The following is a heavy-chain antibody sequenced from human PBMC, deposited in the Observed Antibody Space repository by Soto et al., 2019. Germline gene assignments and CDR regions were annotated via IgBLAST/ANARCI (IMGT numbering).Heavy chain of an antibody. J-gene: IGHJ4*02. CDR1: GGSISSGGYS. V-gene: IGHV4-30-2*01. CDR3: AAGGGLPRYY. CDR2: SYHSGST. D-gene: IGHD5-12*01. Sequence: QLQLQESGSGLVKPSQTLSLTCAVSGGSISSGGYSWSWIRQPPGKGLEWIGYSYHSGSTYHNPSLKSRVTISVDRSKTQFSLELSSVTAADTAVYYWAAGGGLPRYYWGQGTLVTVSS.